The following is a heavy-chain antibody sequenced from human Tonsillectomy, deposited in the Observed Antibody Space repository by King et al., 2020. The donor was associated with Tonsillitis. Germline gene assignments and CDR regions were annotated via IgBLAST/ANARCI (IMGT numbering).Heavy chain of an antibody. CDR2: ISYDGSNK. V-gene: IGHV3-30*18. CDR1: GFTFSSFG. CDR3: AKDSSNYGDYLIDY. J-gene: IGHJ4*02. D-gene: IGHD4-17*01. Sequence: VQLVESGGGVVQPGRSLRLSCAASGFTFSSFGMHWVRQAPGKGLEWVAVISYDGSNKYYADSVKGRFTISRDTSKNTLYVQMNSQRAEDTAVYYCAKDSSNYGDYLIDYWGQGTLVTVSS.